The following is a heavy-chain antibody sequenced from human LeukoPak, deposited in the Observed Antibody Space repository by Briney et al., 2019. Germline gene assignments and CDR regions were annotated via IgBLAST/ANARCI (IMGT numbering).Heavy chain of an antibody. CDR2: INSDGSST. V-gene: IGHV3-74*01. CDR3: AKHGGIYYAFDI. Sequence: GGSLRLSCAASGFTFSSYWMHWVRQAPGKGLVWVSRINSDGSSTSYADSVKGRFTISRDNAKNTLYLQMNSLRAVDTAVYYCAKHGGIYYAFDIWGQGTMVTVSS. J-gene: IGHJ3*02. CDR1: GFTFSSYW. D-gene: IGHD1-26*01.